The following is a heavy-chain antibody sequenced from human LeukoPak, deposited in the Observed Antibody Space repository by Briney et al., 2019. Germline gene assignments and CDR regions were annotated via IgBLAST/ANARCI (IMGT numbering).Heavy chain of an antibody. Sequence: ASVKVSCKTSGYTFNNYYMHWVRQAHGQGLEWMGIINPSGDYTNYAQNFQGRVTMTRDTSTSTFYMELSSLRSEDTAVYYCVRGLRFGDNLDSVWGQGTLVTVSS. D-gene: IGHD3-10*01. V-gene: IGHV1-46*02. CDR3: VRGLRFGDNLDSV. CDR2: INPSGDYT. CDR1: GYTFNNYY. J-gene: IGHJ4*02.